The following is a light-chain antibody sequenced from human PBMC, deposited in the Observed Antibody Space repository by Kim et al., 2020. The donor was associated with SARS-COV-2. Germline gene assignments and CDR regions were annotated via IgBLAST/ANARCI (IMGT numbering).Light chain of an antibody. J-gene: IGLJ1*01. Sequence: QSALTQPASVSGSPGQSITISCTGTSNDVGAYNYVSWYQHHPGKAPKLMIYDVTNRPSGVSSRFSGSKSGNTASLTISGLQAEDEADYYCSSYASSATLYVFGTGTKVTVL. CDR1: SNDVGAYNY. V-gene: IGLV2-14*01. CDR3: SSYASSATLYV. CDR2: DVT.